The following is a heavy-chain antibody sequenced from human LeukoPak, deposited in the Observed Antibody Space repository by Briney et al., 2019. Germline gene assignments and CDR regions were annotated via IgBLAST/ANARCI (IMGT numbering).Heavy chain of an antibody. CDR1: GYTLTELS. J-gene: IGHJ4*02. CDR2: FDPEDGET. Sequence: ASVKVSCKVSGYTLTELSMHWVRQAPGKGLEWMGGFDPEDGETIYAQKFQGRVTMTEDTSTDTAYMELSSLRSEDTAVYYCATGDSSSWGLGYWGQGTLVTVSS. CDR3: ATGDSSSWGLGY. D-gene: IGHD6-13*01. V-gene: IGHV1-24*01.